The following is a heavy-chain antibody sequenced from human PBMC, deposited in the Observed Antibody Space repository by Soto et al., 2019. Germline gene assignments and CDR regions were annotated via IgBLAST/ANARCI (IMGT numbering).Heavy chain of an antibody. CDR3: AKAGDSSGYYYLQYFDY. Sequence: GVSLRVSSAASGFTFSNYAITWVRKAPGKGLEWVSSISTSGASTFYADSVRGRFTISRDNSKNTLYLQLSSLRAEDTAVYYCAKAGDSSGYYYLQYFDYWGQGTLVTVSS. CDR1: GFTFSNYA. CDR2: ISTSGAST. V-gene: IGHV3-23*01. D-gene: IGHD3-22*01. J-gene: IGHJ4*02.